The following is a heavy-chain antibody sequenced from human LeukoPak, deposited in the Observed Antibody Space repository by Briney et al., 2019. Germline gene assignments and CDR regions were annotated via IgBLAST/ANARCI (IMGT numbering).Heavy chain of an antibody. CDR3: GRDYDL. V-gene: IGHV3-7*01. CDR1: GLTVSSTW. D-gene: IGHD3-3*01. Sequence: GRSLRLSCAAAGLTVSSTWMSWVRQPPGKGLEWVDNIKQDGSKKYYVDSVKGRFTISRDNAKNSLFLQMDSLRAEDTAVYYCGRDYDLWGQGTLVTVSS. J-gene: IGHJ4*02. CDR2: IKQDGSKK.